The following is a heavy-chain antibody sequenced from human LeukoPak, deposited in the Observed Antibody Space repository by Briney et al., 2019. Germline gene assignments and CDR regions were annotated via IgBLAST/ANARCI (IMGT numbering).Heavy chain of an antibody. V-gene: IGHV3-23*01. J-gene: IGHJ4*02. D-gene: IGHD1-26*01. CDR1: GFTFSSYA. Sequence: GGSLRLSCAASGFTFSSYAMSWVRQAPGKGLEWVSAISGSGGSTYYADSVKGRFTISRDDSKNTLYLQMNSLRAEDTAVYYCAKVPYSGSYYMDYWGQGTLVTVSS. CDR2: ISGSGGST. CDR3: AKVPYSGSYYMDY.